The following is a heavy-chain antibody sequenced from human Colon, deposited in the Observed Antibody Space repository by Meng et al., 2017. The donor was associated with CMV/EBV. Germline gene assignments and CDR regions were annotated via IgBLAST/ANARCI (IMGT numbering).Heavy chain of an antibody. CDR1: GGTFNDYG. CDR2: IVPKYDMT. CDR3: VRKSLSGQPYFDY. V-gene: IGHV1-69*10. Sequence: SVTVSCKAPGGTFNDYGVSWVRQAPGQGLEWVGGIVPKYDMTNFAQKFQGRLAMTADKTTDTAYLELSSLRSEDTVVYYCVRKSLSGQPYFDYWGQGTLVTVSS. J-gene: IGHJ4*02. D-gene: IGHD3-9*01.